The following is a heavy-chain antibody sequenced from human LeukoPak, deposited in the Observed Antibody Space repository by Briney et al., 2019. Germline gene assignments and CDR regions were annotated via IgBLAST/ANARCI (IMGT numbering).Heavy chain of an antibody. CDR2: LKSKTDGGTT. CDR1: GFTFSNAW. J-gene: IGHJ3*02. CDR3: ASGSYLAAAFDI. Sequence: GGSLRLSCAASGFTFSNAWMSWVRQAPGKGLEWVGRLKSKTDGGTTDYAAPVKGRFTISRDDSKNTLYLQMNSLRAEDTAVYYCASGSYLAAAFDIWGQGTMVTVSS. D-gene: IGHD3-10*01. V-gene: IGHV3-15*01.